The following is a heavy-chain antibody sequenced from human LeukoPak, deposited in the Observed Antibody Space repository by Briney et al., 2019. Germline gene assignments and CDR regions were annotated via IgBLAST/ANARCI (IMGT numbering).Heavy chain of an antibody. CDR3: ARGSYFDFWSGFQIPHLDY. Sequence: GGSLRLSCAASGFTFSSYSMNWVRQAPGKGLEGVSYITSTSSAIYHADAVKGRFTISRDNGKNSLSLQMNSLRAEDTAVYYCARGSYFDFWSGFQIPHLDYWGQGTLVTVSS. D-gene: IGHD3-3*01. J-gene: IGHJ4*02. CDR1: GFTFSSYS. CDR2: ITSTSSAI. V-gene: IGHV3-48*01.